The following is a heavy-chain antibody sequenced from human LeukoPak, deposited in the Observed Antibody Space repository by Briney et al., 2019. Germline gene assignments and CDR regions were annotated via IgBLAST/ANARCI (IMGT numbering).Heavy chain of an antibody. D-gene: IGHD6-19*01. Sequence: SVKVSCKASGGTFSSYAISWVRQAPGQGLEWMGRIIPILGIANYAQKFQGRVTITADKSTSTAYMELSSLRSEDTAVYYCARDSSGYSSGHYYFDYWGRGTLVTVSS. J-gene: IGHJ4*02. CDR1: GGTFSSYA. CDR2: IIPILGIA. V-gene: IGHV1-69*04. CDR3: ARDSSGYSSGHYYFDY.